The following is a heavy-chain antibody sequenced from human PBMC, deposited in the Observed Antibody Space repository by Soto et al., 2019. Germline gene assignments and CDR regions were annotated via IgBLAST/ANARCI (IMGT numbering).Heavy chain of an antibody. J-gene: IGHJ4*02. CDR3: AKGPQYGDSTHPDY. CDR1: GFTFSSYG. CDR2: ISYDGSNK. V-gene: IGHV3-30*18. D-gene: IGHD4-17*01. Sequence: PGGSLRLSCAASGFTFSSYGMHWVRQAPGKGLEWVAVISYDGSNKYYADSVKGRFTISRDNSKNTLYLQMNSLRAEDTAVYYCAKGPQYGDSTHPDYWGQGT.